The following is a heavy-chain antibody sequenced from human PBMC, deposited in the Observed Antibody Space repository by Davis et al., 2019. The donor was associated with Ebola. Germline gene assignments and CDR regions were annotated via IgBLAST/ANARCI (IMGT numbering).Heavy chain of an antibody. CDR2: ISAYNGNT. CDR3: ARVEEYSSSGRYYYGMDV. J-gene: IGHJ6*02. Sequence: ASVKVSCKASGYTFTSYGISWVRQAPGQGLEWMGWISAYNGNTNYAQKLQGRVTMTTDTSTSTAYMELRSLRSDDTAVYYCARVEEYSSSGRYYYGMDVWGQGTTVTVSS. D-gene: IGHD6-6*01. CDR1: GYTFTSYG. V-gene: IGHV1-18*01.